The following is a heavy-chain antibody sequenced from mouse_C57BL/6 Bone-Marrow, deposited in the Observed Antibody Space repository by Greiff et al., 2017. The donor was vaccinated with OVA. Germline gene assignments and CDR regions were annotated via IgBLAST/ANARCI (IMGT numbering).Heavy chain of an antibody. Sequence: VQLVESGAELVRPGASVTLSCKASGYTFTDYEMHWVKQTPVHGLEWIGAIDPETGGTAYNQKFKGKAILTADKSSSTAYMELRSLTSEDSAVYYCTRYDIYYDYGDSHYYAMDYWGQGTSVTVSS. J-gene: IGHJ4*01. D-gene: IGHD2-4*01. V-gene: IGHV1-15*01. CDR2: IDPETGGT. CDR1: GYTFTDYE. CDR3: TRYDIYYDYGDSHYYAMDY.